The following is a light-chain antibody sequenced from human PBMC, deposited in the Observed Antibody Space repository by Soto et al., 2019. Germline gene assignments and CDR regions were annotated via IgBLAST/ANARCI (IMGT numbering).Light chain of an antibody. CDR1: QSISSW. V-gene: IGKV1-5*03. CDR2: KAS. CDR3: QLYGTSPKP. Sequence: DIQMTQSPSTLSGSVGDRVTITCRASQSISSWLAWYQQKPGKAPKLLIYKASSLESGVPSRFSGSGSGTEFTLSISRLEPEDFAVYYCQLYGTSPKPFGQGTKVDIK. J-gene: IGKJ1*01.